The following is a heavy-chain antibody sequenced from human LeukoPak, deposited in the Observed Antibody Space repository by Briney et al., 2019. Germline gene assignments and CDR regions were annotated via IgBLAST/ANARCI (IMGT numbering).Heavy chain of an antibody. V-gene: IGHV4-59*01. J-gene: IGHJ3*02. CDR2: IYYSGST. D-gene: IGHD3-22*01. Sequence: SETLSLTCTVSGGSMSSYYWSWIRQPPGKGLEWIGYIYYSGSTNYNPSLKSRVTISVDTSKNQFSLKLSSVTAADTAVYYCARDYYDSSGYNGPPDAFDIWGQGTMVTVSS. CDR3: ARDYYDSSGYNGPPDAFDI. CDR1: GGSMSSYY.